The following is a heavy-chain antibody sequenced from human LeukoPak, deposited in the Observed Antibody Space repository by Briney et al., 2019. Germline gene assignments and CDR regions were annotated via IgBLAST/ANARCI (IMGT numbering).Heavy chain of an antibody. CDR3: ARDLTVATRLGI. CDR1: GYTFTNYD. Sequence: GASVKVSCKASGYTFTNYDINWVRQATGQGLEWMGWMNPNSGNTGYAQKFQGRVTMATDTSTSTAYMELRSLRSDDTAVYYCARDLTVATRLGIWGQGTLVTVSS. J-gene: IGHJ4*02. CDR2: MNPNSGNT. D-gene: IGHD5-12*01. V-gene: IGHV1-8*02.